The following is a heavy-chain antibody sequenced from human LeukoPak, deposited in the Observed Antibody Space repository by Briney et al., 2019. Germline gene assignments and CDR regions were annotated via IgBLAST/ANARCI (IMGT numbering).Heavy chain of an antibody. D-gene: IGHD5-12*01. J-gene: IGHJ4*02. CDR2: IYSGGNS. CDR1: EFSVGSNY. Sequence: GGSLRLSCAASEFSVGSNYMTWVRQAPGKGLEWVSLIYSGGNSYYADSVKGRFTISRDNSKNTLYLQMNSLRAEDTAVYYCARGPSGYNNTGGQGTLVTVSS. CDR3: ARGPSGYNNT. V-gene: IGHV3-66*01.